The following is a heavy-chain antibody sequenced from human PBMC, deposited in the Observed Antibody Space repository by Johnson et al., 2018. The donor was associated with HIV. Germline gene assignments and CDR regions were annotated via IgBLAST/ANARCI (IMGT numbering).Heavy chain of an antibody. D-gene: IGHD6-6*01. CDR3: APIAAHHDAFDI. Sequence: QVQLVESGGGLVQPGGSLRLSCAASGFTFSSYAMHWVRQAPGKGLEWVAVIRYDGSNKYYADSVKGRFTISRDNSKNTLYLQMNSLRAEDTAVYYCAPIAAHHDAFDIWGQGTMVTVSS. J-gene: IGHJ3*02. CDR1: GFTFSSYA. V-gene: IGHV3-30*02. CDR2: IRYDGSNK.